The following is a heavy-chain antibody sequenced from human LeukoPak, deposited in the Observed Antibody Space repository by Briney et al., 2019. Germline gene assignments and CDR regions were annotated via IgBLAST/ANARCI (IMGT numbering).Heavy chain of an antibody. D-gene: IGHD3-22*01. CDR1: GGSFSDYY. V-gene: IGHV4-34*01. CDR2: INHSGTT. J-gene: IGHJ4*02. Sequence: SETLSLTCAVYGGSFSDYYWSWIRQSPGKGLEWIGEINHSGTTHYNPSLKSRVTISVDTSKNQFSLKLRSVTAADTAVYYCARGLYYDSSGRFDYWGQGTLVTVSS. CDR3: ARGLYYDSSGRFDY.